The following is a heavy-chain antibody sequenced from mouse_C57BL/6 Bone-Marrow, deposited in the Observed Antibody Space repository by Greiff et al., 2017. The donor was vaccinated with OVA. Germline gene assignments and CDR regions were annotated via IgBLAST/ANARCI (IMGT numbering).Heavy chain of an antibody. V-gene: IGHV5-4*01. J-gene: IGHJ3*01. CDR2: ISDGGSYT. CDR3: ARDPYYYDSSYDRCAY. CDR1: GFTFSSYA. Sequence: EVKLVESGGGLVKPGGSLKLSCAASGFTFSSYAMSWVRQTPEKRLAWVATISDGGSYTYYPDNVKGRFTISRNNVKNNLYLQMSHLKSEDTAMYYNARDPYYYDSSYDRCAYWGQGTLVTVSA. D-gene: IGHD1-1*01.